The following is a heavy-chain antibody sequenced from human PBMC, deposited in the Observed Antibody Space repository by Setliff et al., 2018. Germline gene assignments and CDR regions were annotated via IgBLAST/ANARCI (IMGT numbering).Heavy chain of an antibody. CDR1: GGSISSSSYY. V-gene: IGHV4-39*07. D-gene: IGHD6-13*01. Sequence: PSETLSLTCTVSGGSISSSSYYWGWIRQPPGKGLEWTGSIYYSGSTYYNPSLKSRVTISVDTSKNQFSLKLSSVTAADTAVYYCARVSMYSSSWYYYYYGMDVWGQGTTVTVSS. CDR2: IYYSGST. CDR3: ARVSMYSSSWYYYYYGMDV. J-gene: IGHJ6*02.